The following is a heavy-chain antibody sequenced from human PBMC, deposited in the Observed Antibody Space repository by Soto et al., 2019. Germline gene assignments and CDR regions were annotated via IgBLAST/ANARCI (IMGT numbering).Heavy chain of an antibody. Sequence: PGESLKISCKGSDYSFNTYWIAWVRQMPGKGLEWMGIIYPGDSDTRYSPSFQGQVTISADKSISTAHLQWSSLKASDTAMYYCARHGSTTSSPYSYSGLDVWGQGTTVTVSS. D-gene: IGHD1-1*01. CDR2: IYPGDSDT. V-gene: IGHV5-51*01. CDR3: ARHGSTTSSPYSYSGLDV. J-gene: IGHJ6*02. CDR1: DYSFNTYW.